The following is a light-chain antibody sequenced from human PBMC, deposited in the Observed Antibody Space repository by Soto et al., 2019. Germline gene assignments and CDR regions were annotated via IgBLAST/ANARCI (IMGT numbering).Light chain of an antibody. CDR1: STDFGAYPY. J-gene: IGLJ1*01. V-gene: IGLV2-14*01. Sequence: QSVLTQPASVSGSPGQSITISCTGTSTDFGAYPYVSWYQQHPGKGPRLLIFEVNNRPSGVSNRFSGSKSGNTASLTISGLQPEDEADYYCSSYVSTTTFYVFGTGTKVTVL. CDR3: SSYVSTTTFYV. CDR2: EVN.